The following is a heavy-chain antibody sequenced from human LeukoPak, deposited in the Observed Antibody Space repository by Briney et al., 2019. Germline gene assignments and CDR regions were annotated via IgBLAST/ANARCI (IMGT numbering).Heavy chain of an antibody. CDR1: GFTFSSYS. Sequence: GGSLRLSCAASGFTFSSYSMNWVRQAPGKGLEWVSSISSSSSYIYYADSVKGRFTISRDNAKNSLYLQMNSLRAEDTAVYYCARDRGYSYGYVGYWGQGTLVTVSS. D-gene: IGHD5-18*01. V-gene: IGHV3-21*01. CDR2: ISSSSSYI. J-gene: IGHJ4*02. CDR3: ARDRGYSYGYVGY.